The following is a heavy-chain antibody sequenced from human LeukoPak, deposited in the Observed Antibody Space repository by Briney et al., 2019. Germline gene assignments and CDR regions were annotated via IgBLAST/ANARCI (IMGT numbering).Heavy chain of an antibody. J-gene: IGHJ4*02. CDR3: ARGRNHFDV. Sequence: SETLSLTCTVSGGSISTYYWSWIRQPPGKGLEWIGYIYYSGSTYYNPSLKSRVTISLDTSKNQFSVKLSSVTAADTAVYYCARGRNHFDVWGQGTLVTVSS. D-gene: IGHD4-23*01. CDR2: IYYSGST. CDR1: GGSISTYY. V-gene: IGHV4-59*01.